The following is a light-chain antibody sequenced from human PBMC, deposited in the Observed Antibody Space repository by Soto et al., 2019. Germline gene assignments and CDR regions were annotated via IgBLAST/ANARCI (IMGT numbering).Light chain of an antibody. CDR3: QQYGSPPRT. CDR2: VAS. J-gene: IGKJ1*01. CDR1: QSVNNRY. V-gene: IGKV3-20*01. Sequence: EIVLTQSPGILSLSPGERATLSCRASQSVNNRYLAWYQQKTGQSPRLLIYVASNRAEGVPDRLSGSGSGTDFSLTISRLEPEEFAVYYCQQYGSPPRTFGQGTNVEF.